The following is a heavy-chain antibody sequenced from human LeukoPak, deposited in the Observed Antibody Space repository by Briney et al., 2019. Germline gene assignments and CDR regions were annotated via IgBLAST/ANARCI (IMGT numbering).Heavy chain of an antibody. J-gene: IGHJ4*02. D-gene: IGHD1-26*01. CDR1: GFTFSSYA. CDR3: AKAPEEWELPSFYY. Sequence: TGGSLRLSCAASGFTFSSYAMSWVRQAPGKGLEWVSAISGSGGSTYYADSVKGRFTISRDNSKNTLYLQMNSLRAEDTAVYYCAKAPEEWELPSFYYWGQGTLVTVSS. CDR2: ISGSGGST. V-gene: IGHV3-23*01.